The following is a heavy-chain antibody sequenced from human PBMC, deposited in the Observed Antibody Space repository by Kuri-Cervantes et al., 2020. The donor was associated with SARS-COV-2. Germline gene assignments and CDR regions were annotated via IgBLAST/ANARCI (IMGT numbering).Heavy chain of an antibody. D-gene: IGHD2-15*01. J-gene: IGHJ2*01. CDR1: GFTFSSYA. CDR2: ISSSSSYI. Sequence: GESLKISCAASGFTFSSYAMHWVRQAPGKGLEWVSSISSSSSYIYYADSVKGRFTISRDNAKNSLYLQTNSLRAEDTAVYYCASGQGYCSGGSCYGSYWYFDLWGRGTLVTVSS. V-gene: IGHV3-21*01. CDR3: ASGQGYCSGGSCYGSYWYFDL.